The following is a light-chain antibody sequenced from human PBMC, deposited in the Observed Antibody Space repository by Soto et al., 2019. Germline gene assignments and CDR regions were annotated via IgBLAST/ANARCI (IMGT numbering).Light chain of an antibody. CDR3: ERYNSAPRT. J-gene: IGKJ1*01. V-gene: IGKV1-27*01. CDR2: TSS. Sequence: DTQMTQSPSSLSASVGDRVTITCRASQGIANYLAWYQQKPGRPPKLLIYTSSTLQPGVPSRFSGGGSGTEFTLTISSLQPEDVATYYCERYNSAPRTFGQGTRVEIK. CDR1: QGIANY.